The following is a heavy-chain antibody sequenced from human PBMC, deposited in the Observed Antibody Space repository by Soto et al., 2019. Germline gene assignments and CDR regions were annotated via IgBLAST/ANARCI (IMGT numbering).Heavy chain of an antibody. V-gene: IGHV4-39*01. Sequence: QLQLQESGPGLVKHSETLSLTCTVSGDSISSSNFYWAWIRQPPGKGLEWIGSIYYRGSTFYDSSRNSRVAISMDTSKSQFSVRLSSVTATDTAVYCCARIGYCNYGVCRGVNAFDIWGQGTLVTVSS. CDR1: GDSISSSNFY. CDR2: IYYRGST. D-gene: IGHD2-8*01. CDR3: ARIGYCNYGVCRGVNAFDI. J-gene: IGHJ3*02.